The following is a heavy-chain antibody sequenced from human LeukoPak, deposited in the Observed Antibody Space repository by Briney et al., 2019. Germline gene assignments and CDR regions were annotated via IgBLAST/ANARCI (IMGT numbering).Heavy chain of an antibody. CDR2: TRFDERNK. CDR3: ARSPNYMDV. J-gene: IGHJ6*03. Sequence: PGGSLRLSCAASGFTFSSYGMHWVRQAPGKGLEWVALTRFDERNKYYADSVKGRFTISRDNSKNTLYLQMNSLRAEDTAVYYCARSPNYMDVWGKGTTVTVSS. V-gene: IGHV3-30*02. CDR1: GFTFSSYG.